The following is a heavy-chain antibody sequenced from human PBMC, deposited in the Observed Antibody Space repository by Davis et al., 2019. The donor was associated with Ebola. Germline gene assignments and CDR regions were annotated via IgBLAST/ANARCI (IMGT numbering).Heavy chain of an antibody. CDR2: IYYSGST. J-gene: IGHJ4*02. CDR1: GGSISSYY. Sequence: MPSETLSLTCNVSGGSISSYYWSWIRQPPGKGLEWIGYIYYSGSTNYNPSLKSRVTISVDTSKNQFSLKLSSVTAADTAVYYCARHGFAFHFDYWGQGTLVTVSS. CDR3: ARHGFAFHFDY. D-gene: IGHD3-3*02. V-gene: IGHV4-59*08.